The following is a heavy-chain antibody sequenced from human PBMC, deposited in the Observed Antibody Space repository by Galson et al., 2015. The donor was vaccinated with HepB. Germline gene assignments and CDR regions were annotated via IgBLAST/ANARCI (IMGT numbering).Heavy chain of an antibody. Sequence: SVKVSCKASGGTFSSYAISWVRQAPGQGLEWMGGIIPMFSAANNAQRFQGRLTITADESTSTAYMDLSSLTSEDTAVYYCAREGYTRGFPYFDYWGQGTLVTVSS. J-gene: IGHJ4*02. D-gene: IGHD5-12*01. CDR3: AREGYTRGFPYFDY. V-gene: IGHV1-69*13. CDR2: IIPMFSAA. CDR1: GGTFSSYA.